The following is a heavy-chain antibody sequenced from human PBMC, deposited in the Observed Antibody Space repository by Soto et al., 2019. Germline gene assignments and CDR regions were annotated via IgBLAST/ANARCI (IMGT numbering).Heavy chain of an antibody. V-gene: IGHV4-59*01. J-gene: IGHJ6*02. CDR2: IYYSGST. D-gene: IGHD6-25*01. Sequence: QVQLQESGPGLVKPSETLSLTCTVSGGSISSYYWSWIRQPPGKGLEWIGYIYYSGSTNYNPSLNCSATIKIRATKYVYPLKQRFVPEADSAVDYGAGVDKCTRSSGYYWYDGMDVWGQGTMVTVSS. CDR3: AGVDKCTRSSGYYWYDGMDV. CDR1: GGSISSYY.